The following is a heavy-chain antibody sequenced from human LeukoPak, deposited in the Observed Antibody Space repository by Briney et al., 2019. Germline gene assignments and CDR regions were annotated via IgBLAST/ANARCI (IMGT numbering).Heavy chain of an antibody. Sequence: GGSLRLSCAASGFTFSDYRMNWVRQAPGKGLEWVSSISGSSSHMYYADSVKGRFTIFRDNAKNSPYLQMNSLRAEDTAVYYCARAGKTYASDYWGQGTLVTVSS. D-gene: IGHD3-16*01. CDR3: ARAGKTYASDY. CDR2: ISGSSSHM. V-gene: IGHV3-21*06. CDR1: GFTFSDYR. J-gene: IGHJ4*02.